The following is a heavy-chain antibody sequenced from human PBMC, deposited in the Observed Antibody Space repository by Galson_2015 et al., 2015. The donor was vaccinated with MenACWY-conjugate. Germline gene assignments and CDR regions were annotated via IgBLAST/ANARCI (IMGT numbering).Heavy chain of an antibody. CDR3: TTGGAPAGYAFHI. J-gene: IGHJ3*02. CDR2: IGTAGET. V-gene: IGHV3-13*01. Sequence: SLRLSCAASGFTLSRYSMNWIRQAIGKPLEWVSAIGTAGETFYPGSVEGRLTISRENAKNSLYLQMNSLRVEDTAVYFCTTGGAPAGYAFHIWGQGTMVTVSS. D-gene: IGHD6-13*01. CDR1: GFTLSRYS.